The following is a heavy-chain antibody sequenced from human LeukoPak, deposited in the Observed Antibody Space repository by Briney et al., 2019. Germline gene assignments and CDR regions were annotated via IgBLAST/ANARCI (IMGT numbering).Heavy chain of an antibody. CDR3: ASRPRADMGPLDF. Sequence: PGGSLTLSCAASGFTFSSYAMSWVRQAPGKGLEGVSSITGSGDRTYYADSVKGRFTISRDNSKNTLYLQMNSLRADETAVYYCASRPRADMGPLDFWGQGTLVTVSS. J-gene: IGHJ4*02. CDR2: ITGSGDRT. V-gene: IGHV3-23*01. D-gene: IGHD1-14*01. CDR1: GFTFSSYA.